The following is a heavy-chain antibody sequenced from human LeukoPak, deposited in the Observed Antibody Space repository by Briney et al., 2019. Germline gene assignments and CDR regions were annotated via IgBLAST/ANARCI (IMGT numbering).Heavy chain of an antibody. J-gene: IGHJ3*01. CDR1: GGSFSGYY. D-gene: IGHD6-13*01. V-gene: IGHV4-34*01. Sequence: PSETLSLTCAVYGGSFSGYYWSWIRQPPGKGLEWIGEINHSGSTNDNPSLKSRVTISVDTSKNQFSLKLSSVTAADTAVYYCARLFSSSWYRGAFDLWGQGTMVTVSP. CDR3: ARLFSSSWYRGAFDL. CDR2: INHSGST.